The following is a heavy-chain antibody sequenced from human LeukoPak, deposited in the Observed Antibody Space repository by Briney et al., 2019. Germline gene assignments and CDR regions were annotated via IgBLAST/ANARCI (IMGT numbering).Heavy chain of an antibody. Sequence: ASVKVSCKASGGTFSSYAFSWVRQAPGQGLEWMGWISAYNGNTNYAQKLQGRVTMTTDTSTSTAYMELRSLRSDDTAVYYCAREHSSGNYWGQGTLVTVSS. D-gene: IGHD6-25*01. CDR1: GGTFSSYA. CDR2: ISAYNGNT. J-gene: IGHJ4*02. V-gene: IGHV1-18*01. CDR3: AREHSSGNY.